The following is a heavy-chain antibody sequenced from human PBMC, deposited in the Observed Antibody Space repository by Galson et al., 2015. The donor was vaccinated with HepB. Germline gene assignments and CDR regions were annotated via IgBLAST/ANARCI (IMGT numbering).Heavy chain of an antibody. J-gene: IGHJ6*02. D-gene: IGHD3-10*01. CDR3: TRVAHLGRGMNV. Sequence: CAISGDSVSRDTVGWNWIRQSPSRGLEWLGRTYYRSKWYSDYAVSVRSRITINADSSRNQFFLQLNSVIPEDTAVYYCTRVAHLGRGMNVWGQGTTVTVSS. CDR1: GDSVSRDTVG. V-gene: IGHV6-1*01. CDR2: TYYRSKWYS.